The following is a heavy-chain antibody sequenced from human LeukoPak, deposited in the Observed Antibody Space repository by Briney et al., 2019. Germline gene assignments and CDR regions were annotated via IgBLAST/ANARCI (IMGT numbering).Heavy chain of an antibody. V-gene: IGHV1-2*02. CDR2: IKIDSGAN. CDR1: GYTFTGYY. J-gene: IGHJ6*03. D-gene: IGHD6-19*01. Sequence: ASVKVSCKASGYTFTGYYMHWVRQAPGQGLEWMGWIKIDSGANNYVEKFQGRVTMTREKSITSAYMELSRLRSDDTAVFYCARGFQTPSSGWSHYYYYYYMDVWGKGTTVTASS. CDR3: ARGFQTPSSGWSHYYYYYYMDV.